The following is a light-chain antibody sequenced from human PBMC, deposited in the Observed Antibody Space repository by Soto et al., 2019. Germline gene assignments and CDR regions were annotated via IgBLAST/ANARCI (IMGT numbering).Light chain of an antibody. J-gene: IGLJ1*01. CDR3: QAWDSSTAWYV. Sequence: SYELTQPPSVSVSPGQTASITCSGDKLGDKYACWYQQKPGQSPVLVIYQDSKRPSGIPERFSGSNSGNTATLTISGTQAMDEADYSCQAWDSSTAWYVFGTGTKLTVL. V-gene: IGLV3-1*01. CDR2: QDS. CDR1: KLGDKY.